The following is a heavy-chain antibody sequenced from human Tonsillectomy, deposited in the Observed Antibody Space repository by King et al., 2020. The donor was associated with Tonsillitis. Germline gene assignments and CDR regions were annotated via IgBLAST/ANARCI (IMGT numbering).Heavy chain of an antibody. D-gene: IGHD4-17*01. Sequence: VQLVESGAEVKKPGASVKVSCKASGYTFTSYSISWVRQAPGQGLEWMGWISAYNGNTNYTQKLQGRVTMTTDTSTSTAYMELRSLRADDTAVYYCARDIDDYGLFDYWGQGTLVTVSS. J-gene: IGHJ4*02. CDR3: ARDIDDYGLFDY. CDR2: ISAYNGNT. V-gene: IGHV1-18*04. CDR1: GYTFTSYS.